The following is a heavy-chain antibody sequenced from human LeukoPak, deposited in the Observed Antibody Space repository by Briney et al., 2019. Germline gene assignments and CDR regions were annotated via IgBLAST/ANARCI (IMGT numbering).Heavy chain of an antibody. CDR3: ASHNAGLLWFGELGY. D-gene: IGHD3-10*01. CDR2: VYDSGGT. CDR1: GGSISSYD. V-gene: IGHV4-59*08. Sequence: AETLSLTCTVSGGSISSYDWSWIRQPPGKGLEWIWNVYDSGGTNYNTSLKSRVTISVDTSKNQFSLNLSSVTAADTAVYYCASHNAGLLWFGELGYWGQGTLVPVSS. J-gene: IGHJ4*02.